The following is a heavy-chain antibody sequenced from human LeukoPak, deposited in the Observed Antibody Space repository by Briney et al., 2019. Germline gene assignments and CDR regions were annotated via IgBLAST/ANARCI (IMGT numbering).Heavy chain of an antibody. Sequence: SQTLSLTCAISGDGLSVSSDVWNWVRQSPSRGLEWLGRTYYKCKWHNDYAVSMKSRITISPDTSKNQFLLHLNSVTPEDTAEYYGARYANWGYDAYEFWCEGKMATSSS. CDR2: TYYKCKWHN. D-gene: IGHD7-27*01. J-gene: IGHJ3*01. V-gene: IGHV6-1*01. CDR3: ARYANWGYDAYEF. CDR1: GDGLSVSSDV.